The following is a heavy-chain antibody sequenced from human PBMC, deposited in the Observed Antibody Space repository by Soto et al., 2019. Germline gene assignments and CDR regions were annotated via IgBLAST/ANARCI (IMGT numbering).Heavy chain of an antibody. CDR2: INPSGGST. Sequence: ASVKVSCKASGYTFTSYYMHWVRQAPGQGLEWMGIINPSGGSTSYAQKFQGRVTMTRDTSTSTVYMELISLRVEDTAVYYCAKDVGGAASIPIQSDPWGQGTLVTVSS. D-gene: IGHD1-26*01. V-gene: IGHV1-46*01. J-gene: IGHJ5*02. CDR1: GYTFTSYY. CDR3: AKDVGGAASIPIQSDP.